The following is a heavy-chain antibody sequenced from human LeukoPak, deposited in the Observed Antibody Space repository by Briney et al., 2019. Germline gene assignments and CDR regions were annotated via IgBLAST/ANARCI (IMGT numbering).Heavy chain of an antibody. CDR3: ARVAGAMNPKIDY. CDR1: GYTFTSYD. Sequence: ASVKVSCKASGYTFTSYDINWVRQATGQGLEWMGWMNPNSGNTGYAQEFQGRVTMTRNTSISTAYMELSSLRSEDTAVYYCARVAGAMNPKIDYWGQGTLVTVSS. J-gene: IGHJ4*02. V-gene: IGHV1-8*01. D-gene: IGHD1-14*01. CDR2: MNPNSGNT.